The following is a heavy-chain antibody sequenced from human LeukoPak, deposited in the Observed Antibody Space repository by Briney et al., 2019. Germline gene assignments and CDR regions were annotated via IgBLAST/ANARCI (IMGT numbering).Heavy chain of an antibody. CDR1: GGSFSGYY. Sequence: PSETLSLTCAVYGGSFSGYYWSWIRQPPGKGLEWIGEINHSGSTNYNPSLKSRVTISVDTSKNQFSLKLSSVTAADTAVYYCAQEGGSSWWAGAFDIWGQGTMVTVSS. CDR3: AQEGGSSWWAGAFDI. D-gene: IGHD6-13*01. CDR2: INHSGST. J-gene: IGHJ3*02. V-gene: IGHV4-34*01.